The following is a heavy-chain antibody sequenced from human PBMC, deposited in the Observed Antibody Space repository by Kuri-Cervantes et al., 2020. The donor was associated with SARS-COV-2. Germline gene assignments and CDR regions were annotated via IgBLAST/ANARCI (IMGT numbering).Heavy chain of an antibody. CDR3: AHLIAAXXXSYFDY. Sequence: SGPTLXXXTXXXXXXCTFXXFSLSXSGVGVGWIRXPPGXALEWXALIXWXDDKRYGPSLKSRLTITKDTSKNQVXLTMTXMDPVXTATXXCAHLIAAXXXSYFDYWGQGTLVTVSS. D-gene: IGHD6-6*01. V-gene: IGHV2-5*05. CDR1: XFSLSXSGVG. J-gene: IGHJ4*02. CDR2: IXWXDDK.